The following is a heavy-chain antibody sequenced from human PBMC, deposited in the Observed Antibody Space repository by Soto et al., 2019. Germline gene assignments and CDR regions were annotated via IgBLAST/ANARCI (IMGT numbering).Heavy chain of an antibody. Sequence: RASVKVSCKASGGTFSSYAISWVRQAPGQGLEWMGGIIPIFGTANYAQKFQGRVTITADKSTSTAYMELSSLRSEDTAVYYCASAAGFVVVPAAMSYWGQGTLVTVSS. V-gene: IGHV1-69*06. CDR2: IIPIFGTA. D-gene: IGHD2-2*01. CDR3: ASAAGFVVVPAAMSY. CDR1: GGTFSSYA. J-gene: IGHJ4*02.